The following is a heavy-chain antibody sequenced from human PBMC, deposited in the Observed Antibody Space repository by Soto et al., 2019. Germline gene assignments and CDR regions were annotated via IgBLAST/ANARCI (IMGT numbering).Heavy chain of an antibody. Sequence: GGSLRLSCAASGFTFSSYAMSWVRQAPGKGLEWVSAISGSGGSTYYADSVKGRFTISRDNSKNTLYLQMNSLRAEDTAVYYCAKGDYYGSGSYYNFGERYYYYYYMDVWGKGTTVTVSS. D-gene: IGHD3-10*01. J-gene: IGHJ6*03. CDR3: AKGDYYGSGSYYNFGERYYYYYYMDV. CDR1: GFTFSSYA. V-gene: IGHV3-23*01. CDR2: ISGSGGST.